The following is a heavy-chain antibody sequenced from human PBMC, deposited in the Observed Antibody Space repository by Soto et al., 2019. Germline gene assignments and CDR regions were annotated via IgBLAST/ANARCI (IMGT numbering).Heavy chain of an antibody. D-gene: IGHD4-4*01. Sequence: ASVKVSCKASGYTFTSYGISWVRQAPGQGFEWMGWISAYNGNTNYAQKLQGRVTMTTDTSTSTAYMELRSLRSDDTAVYYCARDGVTTIKKYYYYYMDVWGKGTTVTVSS. V-gene: IGHV1-18*01. CDR3: ARDGVTTIKKYYYYYMDV. CDR1: GYTFTSYG. J-gene: IGHJ6*03. CDR2: ISAYNGNT.